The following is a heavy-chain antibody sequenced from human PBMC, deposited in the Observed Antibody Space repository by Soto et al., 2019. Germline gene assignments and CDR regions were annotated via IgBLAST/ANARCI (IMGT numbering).Heavy chain of an antibody. D-gene: IGHD2-2*01. Sequence: GASVKVSCKASGGTFSSYAISWVRQAPGQGLEWMGGIIPIFGTANYAQKFQGRVTITADESTSTAYMELSSLRSEDTAVYYCAREGICSSTSCPTSPWFDPWGQGTLVTVS. CDR1: GGTFSSYA. V-gene: IGHV1-69*13. J-gene: IGHJ5*02. CDR3: AREGICSSTSCPTSPWFDP. CDR2: IIPIFGTA.